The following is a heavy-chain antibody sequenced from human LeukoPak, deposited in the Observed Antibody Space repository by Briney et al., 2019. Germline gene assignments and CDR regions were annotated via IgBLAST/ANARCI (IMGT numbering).Heavy chain of an antibody. J-gene: IGHJ5*02. Sequence: SETLSLTCNVSGGSISSSSHKWGWIRQPPGKGLEWIGSMYYRGSTYHNPSLKSRVTISVDTSKNQFSLRLSSVTAADTAVYYCARADLYYDFWSGYWFDPWGQGTLVTVSS. CDR2: MYYRGST. V-gene: IGHV4-39*07. CDR1: GGSISSSSHK. CDR3: ARADLYYDFWSGYWFDP. D-gene: IGHD3-3*01.